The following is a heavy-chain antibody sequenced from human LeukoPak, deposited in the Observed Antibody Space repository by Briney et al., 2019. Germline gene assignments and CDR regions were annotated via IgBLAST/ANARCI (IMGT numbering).Heavy chain of an antibody. Sequence: GGSLRLSCAASGFTFSSYSMNWVRQAPGKGLEWVSSISSSSSYIYYADSVKGRFTISRDNSRTTLYLQMDSLRAEDTAVYYCAKDVVTAHPWYFDYWGQGTLVTVSS. CDR3: AKDVVTAHPWYFDY. CDR2: ISSSSSYI. CDR1: GFTFSSYS. V-gene: IGHV3-21*04. D-gene: IGHD2-21*02. J-gene: IGHJ4*02.